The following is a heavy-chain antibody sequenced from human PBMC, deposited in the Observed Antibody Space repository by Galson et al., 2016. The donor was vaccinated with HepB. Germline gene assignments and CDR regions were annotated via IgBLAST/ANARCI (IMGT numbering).Heavy chain of an antibody. V-gene: IGHV5-51*01. Sequence: QSGAEVKKPGESLKISCQGSGYRFTTYWIGWVRQMPGIGLEWMGIIYPGDSETKYSPSFQGQVAISVDKSISTVYLQWSGLKASDTAMYYCGRIGYSSGHDYWGQGTQVTVSS. D-gene: IGHD6-19*01. CDR2: IYPGDSET. CDR3: GRIGYSSGHDY. J-gene: IGHJ4*02. CDR1: GYRFTTYW.